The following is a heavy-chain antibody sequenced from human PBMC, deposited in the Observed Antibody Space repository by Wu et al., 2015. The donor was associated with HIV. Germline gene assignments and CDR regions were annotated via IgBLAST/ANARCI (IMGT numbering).Heavy chain of an antibody. CDR2: IIPIFGTA. CDR3: ATYDSSGYYRNDAFDI. D-gene: IGHD3-22*01. V-gene: IGHV1-69*13. Sequence: QVQLVQSGAEVKKPGSSVKVSCKASGGTFSSYAISWVRQAPGQGLEWMGRIIPIFGTANYAQKFQGRVTITADESTSTAYMELSSLRSEDTAVYYCATYDSSGYYRNDAFDIWGQGTMVTVSS. J-gene: IGHJ3*02. CDR1: GGTFSSYA.